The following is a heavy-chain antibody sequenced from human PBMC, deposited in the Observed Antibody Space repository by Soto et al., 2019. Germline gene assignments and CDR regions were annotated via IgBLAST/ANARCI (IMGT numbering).Heavy chain of an antibody. V-gene: IGHV1-69*01. Sequence: QVQLVQSGAEVKKPGSSVKVSCKASGGTFSSYDISWVRQAPGPGLEWMGGIIPIFGTANYAQKFQGRVTITADESTSTAYMELSSLRSEDTAVYYCARAPRVATSYYFDYWGQGTLVTVSS. CDR3: ARAPRVATSYYFDY. CDR2: IIPIFGTA. CDR1: GGTFSSYD. D-gene: IGHD5-12*01. J-gene: IGHJ4*02.